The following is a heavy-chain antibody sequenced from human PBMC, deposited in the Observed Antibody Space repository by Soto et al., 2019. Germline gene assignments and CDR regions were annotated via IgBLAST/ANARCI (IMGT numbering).Heavy chain of an antibody. CDR1: GGSISRGGYY. CDR2: IYYSGGT. CDR3: ARKDSGYADYMDV. V-gene: IGHV4-31*03. Sequence: QVQLQESGPGLVKPSQTLSLTCTVSGGSISRGGYYWSWIRQHPGKGLEWIGYIYYSGGTYYNPSLKSRVTISVDTAENQFSLRVSSVTAADTAVYYCARKDSGYADYMDVWGKGTTVTVSS. J-gene: IGHJ6*03. D-gene: IGHD5-12*01.